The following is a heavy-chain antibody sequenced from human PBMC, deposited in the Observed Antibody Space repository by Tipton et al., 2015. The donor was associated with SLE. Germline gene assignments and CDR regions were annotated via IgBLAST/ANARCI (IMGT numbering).Heavy chain of an antibody. Sequence: QSGAEVKKPGASVKDSCKASGYTFTSYAMNWVRQAPGQGLEWMGWINTNTGNPTYAQGFTGRIVFSLDTSVSTAYLQISSLKAEATAVYYCASTGVVIKPPYGLDVWGQGATVAVAS. CDR1: GYTFTSYA. V-gene: IGHV7-4-1*02. CDR3: ASTGVVIKPPYGLDV. J-gene: IGHJ6*02. CDR2: INTNTGNP. D-gene: IGHD3-22*01.